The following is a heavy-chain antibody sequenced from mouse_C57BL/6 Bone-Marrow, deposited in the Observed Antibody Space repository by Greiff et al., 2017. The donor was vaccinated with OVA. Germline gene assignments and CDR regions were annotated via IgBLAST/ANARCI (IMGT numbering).Heavy chain of an antibody. D-gene: IGHD3-1*01. CDR1: GYTFTSYW. J-gene: IGHJ2*01. CDR3: AREGAKYYFDY. V-gene: IGHV1-50*01. CDR2: IDPSDSYT. Sequence: QVQLQQPGAELVKPGASVKLSCKASGYTFTSYWMQWVNQRPGQGLEWIGEIDPSDSYTNYNQKFKGKATLTVDTSSSTAYMQLSSLTSEDSAVYYCAREGAKYYFDYWGQGTTLTVSS.